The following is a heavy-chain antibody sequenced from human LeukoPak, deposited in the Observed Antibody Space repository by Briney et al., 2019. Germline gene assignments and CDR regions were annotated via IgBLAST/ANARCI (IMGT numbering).Heavy chain of an antibody. J-gene: IGHJ6*04. Sequence: PSETLSLTCTVSGGSMSTYFWTWVRQSPGKGLEWVGYIYHTTTTYNPSLKGRVTISADMPQNQFSLKVTSVTAADTAVYYCARNFPGRTEDVWGKGTTVIVSS. CDR2: IYHTTT. CDR3: ARNFPGRTEDV. V-gene: IGHV4-59*01. CDR1: GGSMSTYF. D-gene: IGHD1-14*01.